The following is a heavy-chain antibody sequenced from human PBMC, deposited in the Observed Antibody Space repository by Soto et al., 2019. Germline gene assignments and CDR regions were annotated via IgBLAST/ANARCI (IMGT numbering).Heavy chain of an antibody. CDR3: ARERVVATISGWFDP. CDR1: GGTFSSYA. CDR2: IIPIFGTA. Sequence: QVQLVQSGAEVKKPGSSVQVSCKASGGTFSSYAISWVRQAPGQGLEWMGGIIPIFGTANYAQKFQGRVTITADESTGTAYMELSSLRAESTAVYYCARERVVATISGWFDPWGQGTLLTVSS. D-gene: IGHD2-15*01. V-gene: IGHV1-69*01. J-gene: IGHJ5*02.